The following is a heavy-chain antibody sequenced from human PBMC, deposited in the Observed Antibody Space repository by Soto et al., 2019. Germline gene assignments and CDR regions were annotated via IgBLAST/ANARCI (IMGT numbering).Heavy chain of an antibody. V-gene: IGHV6-1*01. CDR3: AGTTSHQWYYMDV. Sequence: QVQLQESGPGLVKPSQTLSLTCAISGDSVSSNSAAWNWIMLSPSRGLEWLARTYYRSRWYNDYAVSVRSRITANPDTSKTQFSRQLTSVTPEDTVVYYCAGTTSHQWYYMDVWGKGTTVTVSS. D-gene: IGHD1-7*01. J-gene: IGHJ6*03. CDR2: TYYRSRWYN. CDR1: GDSVSSNSAA.